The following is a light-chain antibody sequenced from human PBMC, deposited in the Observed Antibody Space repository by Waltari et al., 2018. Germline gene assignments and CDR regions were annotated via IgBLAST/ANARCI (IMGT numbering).Light chain of an antibody. CDR2: WAS. CDR3: HQYYSIPQT. V-gene: IGKV4-1*01. Sequence: DIVMTQSPDSLPVSLGERATINCKSSQSVLYSSNNKNYLAWYQQKPGQPPKLLIYWASTRESGVSDRFSGSGSGTDFTLTISSLQAEDVAVYYCHQYYSIPQTFGQGTKVEIK. J-gene: IGKJ1*01. CDR1: QSVLYSSNNKNY.